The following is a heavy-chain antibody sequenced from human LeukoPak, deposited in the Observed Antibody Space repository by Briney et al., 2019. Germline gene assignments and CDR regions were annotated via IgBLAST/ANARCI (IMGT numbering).Heavy chain of an antibody. CDR2: IYHSGST. D-gene: IGHD3-22*01. J-gene: IGHJ4*02. Sequence: ASETLSLTCTVSAGSITDNYWTWIRQPPGGALEWIGYIYHSGSTKYNPSLTRRVTMSADTSKNRSSLKLSNVPAADTAVYYCAREVTYNYEKWGQGILVTVSS. V-gene: IGHV4-59*01. CDR1: AGSITDNY. CDR3: AREVTYNYEK.